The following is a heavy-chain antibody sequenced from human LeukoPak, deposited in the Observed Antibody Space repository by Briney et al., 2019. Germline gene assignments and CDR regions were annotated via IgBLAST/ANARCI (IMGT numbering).Heavy chain of an antibody. CDR1: GITFSKYC. CDR3: ARDLGHSGYDLYDY. V-gene: IGHV3-7*01. Sequence: PGGSLRLSCVDSGITFSKYCMNWVRQAPGKGLEWGANMKHDGNEKHYVDSVEGRFTISRDNAKSSLYLQMNNLRAEDTAVYYCARDLGHSGYDLYDYWGQGTLVTVSS. J-gene: IGHJ4*02. D-gene: IGHD5-12*01. CDR2: MKHDGNEK.